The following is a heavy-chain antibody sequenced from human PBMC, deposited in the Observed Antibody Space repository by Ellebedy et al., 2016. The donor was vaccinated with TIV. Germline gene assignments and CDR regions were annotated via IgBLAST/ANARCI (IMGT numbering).Heavy chain of an antibody. Sequence: PGESLKISCAASGFTFANYAMTRVRQVPGKGLEWFSSIRGRDGRTSYTDSAKGRFTISRDNSKNTLFLQMNNLRVEDTAMYYCARDDALDGGYLDSWGQGTLVTVSS. D-gene: IGHD3-16*01. V-gene: IGHV3-23*01. J-gene: IGHJ4*02. CDR3: ARDDALDGGYLDS. CDR1: GFTFANYA. CDR2: IRGRDGRT.